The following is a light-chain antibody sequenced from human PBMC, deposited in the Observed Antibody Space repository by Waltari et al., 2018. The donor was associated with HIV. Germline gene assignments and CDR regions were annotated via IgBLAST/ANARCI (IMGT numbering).Light chain of an antibody. V-gene: IGLV2-8*01. CDR1: SSDVGGYNY. Sequence: QSALTQPPSASGSPGQSVTIPCTGTSSDVGGYNYVPWYQQHPGKAPKPMIYEVSKRPSGVPDRFSGSKSGNTASLTVSGLQAEDEADYYCSSYAGSNNLLFGGGTKLTVL. J-gene: IGLJ2*01. CDR2: EVS. CDR3: SSYAGSNNLL.